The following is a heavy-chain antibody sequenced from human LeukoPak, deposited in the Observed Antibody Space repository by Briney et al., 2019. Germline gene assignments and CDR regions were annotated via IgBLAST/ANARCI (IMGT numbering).Heavy chain of an antibody. J-gene: IGHJ5*02. CDR2: ISPNGVIT. D-gene: IGHD1-1*01. V-gene: IGHV3-23*01. CDR3: AKEQRWTPKGGNNWLDP. CDR1: GFTFSSHG. Sequence: PGGSLRLSCAASGFTFSSHGMNWVRQAPGKGLEWVSGISPNGVITYYADSVKGRFTISRDNSKGTVYLQMNSLRPEDTAVYYCAKEQRWTPKGGNNWLDPWGQGTLVTISS.